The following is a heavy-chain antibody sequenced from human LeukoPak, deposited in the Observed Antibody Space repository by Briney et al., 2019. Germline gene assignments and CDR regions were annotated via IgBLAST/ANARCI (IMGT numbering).Heavy chain of an antibody. Sequence: SQTLSLTCTVSGGSISSGSYYWSWIRQPAGKGLEWIGRIYTSGSTNYNPSLKSRVTISVDTSKNQFSLKLSSVTAADTAVYYCAREQWLVRLCDYWGQGTLVTVSS. CDR1: GGSISSGSYY. V-gene: IGHV4-61*02. J-gene: IGHJ4*02. CDR3: AREQWLVRLCDY. D-gene: IGHD6-19*01. CDR2: IYTSGST.